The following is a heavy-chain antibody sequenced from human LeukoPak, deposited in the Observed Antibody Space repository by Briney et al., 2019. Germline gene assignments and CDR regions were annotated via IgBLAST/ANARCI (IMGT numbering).Heavy chain of an antibody. Sequence: ASVKVSCKVSGYTLTELSMHWVRQAPGKGLEWMGGFDPEDGETIYAQKFQGRVTMTEDTSTDTAFMELSSLRSEDTAVYYCATDRVVPASIGGIWFDHWGQGTLVTVSS. CDR1: GYTLTELS. CDR3: ATDRVVPASIGGIWFDH. D-gene: IGHD2-2*01. V-gene: IGHV1-24*01. CDR2: FDPEDGET. J-gene: IGHJ5*02.